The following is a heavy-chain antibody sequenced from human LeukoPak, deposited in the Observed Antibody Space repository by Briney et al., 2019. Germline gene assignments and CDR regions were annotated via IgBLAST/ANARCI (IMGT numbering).Heavy chain of an antibody. CDR2: ISDSGGST. Sequence: GGSLRLSCAASGFTFSSYWMSWVRQAPGKGLEWVSSISDSGGSTYYADSVKGRFTISRDNSKNTLHLQMNSLRAEDTAIYYCAKELFYDSSGYINYYYYYGMDVWGQGTTVTVSS. D-gene: IGHD3-22*01. CDR3: AKELFYDSSGYINYYYYYGMDV. V-gene: IGHV3-23*01. J-gene: IGHJ6*02. CDR1: GFTFSSYW.